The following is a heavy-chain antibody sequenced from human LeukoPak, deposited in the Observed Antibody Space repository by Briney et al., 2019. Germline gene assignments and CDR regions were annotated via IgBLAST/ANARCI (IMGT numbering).Heavy chain of an antibody. V-gene: IGHV3-73*01. D-gene: IGHD3-9*01. CDR3: TRRAVLRYFDWLSLYDY. Sequence: SGGSLRLSCAASGFTFSGSAMHWVRQASGKGLEWVGRIRSKANSYATAYAASVKGRFTISRDDSKNTAYLQMNSLKTEDTAVYYCTRRAVLRYFDWLSLYDYWGQGTLVTVSS. J-gene: IGHJ4*02. CDR1: GFTFSGSA. CDR2: IRSKANSYAT.